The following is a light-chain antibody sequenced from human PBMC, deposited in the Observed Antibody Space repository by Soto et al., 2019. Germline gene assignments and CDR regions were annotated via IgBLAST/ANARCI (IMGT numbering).Light chain of an antibody. CDR2: DAS. Sequence: DIQMSQSPSTLSASVGDRVTISFRASQRISSRLAWYQQKPGKAPRLLISDASSLDNGVPPRFSGSTSGTQFTLTISSFQPDDCATYYCQQYNSYWTFGQGTKVDIK. V-gene: IGKV1-5*01. CDR3: QQYNSYWT. J-gene: IGKJ1*01. CDR1: QRISSR.